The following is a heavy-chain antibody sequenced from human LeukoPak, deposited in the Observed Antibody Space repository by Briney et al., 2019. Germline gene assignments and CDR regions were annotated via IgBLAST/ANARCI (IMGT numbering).Heavy chain of an antibody. CDR3: ARRGGSYRYFAY. CDR2: IYYTGST. CDR1: GGFISTISYY. V-gene: IGHV4-39*01. J-gene: IGHJ4*02. D-gene: IGHD1-26*01. Sequence: SETLSLTCSVSGGFISTISYYWGWVRQPPGKGLEWIGSIYYTGSTYFNPSLKSRVTVSIDTSKNQFSLKLSSVTAADTAVYYCARRGGSYRYFAYWGQGALVTVSS.